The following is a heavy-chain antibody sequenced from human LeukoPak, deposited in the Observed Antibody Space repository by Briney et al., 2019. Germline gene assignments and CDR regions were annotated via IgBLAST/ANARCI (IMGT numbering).Heavy chain of an antibody. CDR3: ARVTYDILTGYYYYYYYYMDV. D-gene: IGHD3-9*01. J-gene: IGHJ6*03. V-gene: IGHV4-59*01. Sequence: PSETLSLTCTVSGGSISSYYWSWIRQPPGKGLEWIGYIYYSGSTNYNPSLKSRVTISVDTSKNQFSLKLSSVTAADTAVYYCARVTYDILTGYYYYYYYYMDVWGKGTTVTISS. CDR1: GGSISSYY. CDR2: IYYSGST.